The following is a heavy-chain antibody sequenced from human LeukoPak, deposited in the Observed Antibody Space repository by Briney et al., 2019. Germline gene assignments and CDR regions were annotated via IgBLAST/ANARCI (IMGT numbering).Heavy chain of an antibody. Sequence: PGGSLRLSCAASGFTFSSYAMHWVRQAPGKGLEWVAVISYDGSNKYYADSVKGRFTISRDNSKNTLYLQMNSLRAEDTAVYYCARESRVQYCSSTSCYIGYGMDVWGQGTTVTVSS. CDR3: ARESRVQYCSSTSCYIGYGMDV. CDR2: ISYDGSNK. CDR1: GFTFSSYA. J-gene: IGHJ6*02. V-gene: IGHV3-30-3*01. D-gene: IGHD2-2*01.